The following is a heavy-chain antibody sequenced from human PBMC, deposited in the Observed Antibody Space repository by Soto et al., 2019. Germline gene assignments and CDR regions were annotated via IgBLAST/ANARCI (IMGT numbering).Heavy chain of an antibody. J-gene: IGHJ4*01. V-gene: IGHV3-74*01. CDR3: AKREGNTYGLFH. CDR2: IKTDGSST. D-gene: IGHD4-17*01. Sequence: EVQLVESGGGLVQPGGSLRLSCAASGFSFSNYWIHWVRHAPGKGLVWVSRIKTDGSSTDYAASVKGRFTISRDNGKNALYLQTIIRTAEDTAVYYCAKREGNTYGLFHWGHGTLVTVYS. CDR1: GFSFSNYW.